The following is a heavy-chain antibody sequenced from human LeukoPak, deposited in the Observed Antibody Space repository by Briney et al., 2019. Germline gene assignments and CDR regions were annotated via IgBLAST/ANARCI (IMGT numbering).Heavy chain of an antibody. CDR3: ARAHYYDSRIESNWFDP. V-gene: IGHV3-7*01. D-gene: IGHD3-22*01. Sequence: SGGSLRLSCVVSGFTFSRYWMSWVRQAPGKGLEWVANIKQDGSEKYYVDSVEGRFTISRDNAKNSLYLQMNSLRAEDTAVYYCARAHYYDSRIESNWFDPWGQGTLVTVSS. CDR1: GFTFSRYW. CDR2: IKQDGSEK. J-gene: IGHJ5*02.